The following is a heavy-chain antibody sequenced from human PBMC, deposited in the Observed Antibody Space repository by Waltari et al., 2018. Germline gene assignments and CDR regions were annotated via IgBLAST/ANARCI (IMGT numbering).Heavy chain of an antibody. V-gene: IGHV3-23*04. CDR2: ISSTGSST. Sequence: EVQLVESGGGLVQPGGSLTLSCEASGFTFGSYAMSWVRQPPGKGLEWVSAISSTGSSTHYLDSVKGRFTISRDNSKNTLYLQMNRLRVEDTAIYYCARERRGYYAEWWGQGTLVAVSS. J-gene: IGHJ4*02. D-gene: IGHD3-3*01. CDR1: GFTFGSYA. CDR3: ARERRGYYAEW.